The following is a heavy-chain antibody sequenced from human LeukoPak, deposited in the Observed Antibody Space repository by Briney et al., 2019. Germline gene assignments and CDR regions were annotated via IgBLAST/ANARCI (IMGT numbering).Heavy chain of an antibody. CDR2: INTSGST. CDR1: GGSISSYY. Sequence: ASETLSLTCTVSGGSISSYYWSWIRQPAGKGLEWIGRINTSGSTNYNPSLKSRVTMSVDTSKNQFSLKLSSVTAADTAVYYCAGTNTYYYDSSGYYGLRLGAFDIWGQGTMVTVSS. V-gene: IGHV4-4*07. CDR3: AGTNTYYYDSSGYYGLRLGAFDI. D-gene: IGHD3-22*01. J-gene: IGHJ3*02.